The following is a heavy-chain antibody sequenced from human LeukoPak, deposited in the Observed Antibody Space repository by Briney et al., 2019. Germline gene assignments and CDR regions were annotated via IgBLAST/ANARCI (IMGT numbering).Heavy chain of an antibody. CDR3: ARDEGIVARLVYFDY. Sequence: GASVKVSCKASGYTFTGYYMHWVRQAPGQGLEWMGWINPNSGGTNYAQKFQGRVTTARDTSISTAYMELSRLRSDDTAVYYCARDEGIVARLVYFDYWGQGTLVTVSS. J-gene: IGHJ4*02. V-gene: IGHV1-2*02. CDR2: INPNSGGT. D-gene: IGHD6-6*01. CDR1: GYTFTGYY.